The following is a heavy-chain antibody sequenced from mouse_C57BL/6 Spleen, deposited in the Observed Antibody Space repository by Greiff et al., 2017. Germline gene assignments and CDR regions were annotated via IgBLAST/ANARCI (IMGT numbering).Heavy chain of an antibody. Sequence: QVQLQQSGAELARPGASVKLSCKASGYTFTSYGISWVKQRTGQGLEWIGEIYPRSGNTYYNEKFKGKATLTADKSSSTAYMELRSLTSEDSAVYFGGALITTVVATEYYFDYWGQGTTLTVSS. CDR1: GYTFTSYG. CDR2: IYPRSGNT. J-gene: IGHJ2*01. D-gene: IGHD1-1*01. CDR3: GALITTVVATEYYFDY. V-gene: IGHV1-81*01.